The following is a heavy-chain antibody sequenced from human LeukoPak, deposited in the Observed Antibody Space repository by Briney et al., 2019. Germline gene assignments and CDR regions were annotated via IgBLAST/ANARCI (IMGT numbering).Heavy chain of an antibody. Sequence: VASVKVSCKASGGSFRAYSITWVRQAPGQGLEWMGRISPMFDIANYAQKFQGRVTITADTSTSTFYMELSSLRSEDTAVYYCAREFKQSNWNDGHWFDPWGPGTLVTVSS. CDR1: GGSFRAYS. CDR2: ISPMFDIA. J-gene: IGHJ5*02. CDR3: AREFKQSNWNDGHWFDP. D-gene: IGHD1-20*01. V-gene: IGHV1-69*04.